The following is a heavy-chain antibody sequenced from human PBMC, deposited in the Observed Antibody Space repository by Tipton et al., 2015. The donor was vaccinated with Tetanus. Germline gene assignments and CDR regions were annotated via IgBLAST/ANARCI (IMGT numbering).Heavy chain of an antibody. CDR3: ARERIEAFYYHGLDV. Sequence: LRLSCTVSSASSTSGDYYWAWIRQPPGKGLEWIAYIYQNGDANYNPSLQSRVTISVDTSKNQFSLQLAFVTAADTAIYYCARERIEAFYYHGLDVWGPGTTVTVSS. CDR2: IYQNGDA. V-gene: IGHV4-61*08. CDR1: SASSTSGDYY. J-gene: IGHJ6*02. D-gene: IGHD2-21*01.